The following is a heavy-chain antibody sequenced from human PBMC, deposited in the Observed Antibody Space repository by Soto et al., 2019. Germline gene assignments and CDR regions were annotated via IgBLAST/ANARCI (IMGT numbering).Heavy chain of an antibody. Sequence: GGSLRLSCAASGFTFSNNRMSWVRQVPGKGLEWVANIRRDGTVQYYVDSVKGRFTVSRDNAKNSLFLQMNSLRAEDTAVYYCARMIGYGGEGYGMDVWGQGTTVTVSS. CDR1: GFTFSNNR. J-gene: IGHJ6*02. CDR3: ARMIGYGGEGYGMDV. V-gene: IGHV3-7*01. D-gene: IGHD3-10*01. CDR2: IRRDGTVQ.